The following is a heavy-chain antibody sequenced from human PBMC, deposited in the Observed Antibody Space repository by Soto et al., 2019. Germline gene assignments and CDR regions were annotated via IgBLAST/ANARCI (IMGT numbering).Heavy chain of an antibody. Sequence: GASVKVSCKASGYTFTGYYMHWVRQAPGQGLEWMGWINPNSGGTNYAQKFQGWVTMTRDTSISTAYMELSRPRSDDTAVYYCAREADYIWGSYRLKRRFYFDYWGQGTLVTVSS. CDR2: INPNSGGT. CDR3: AREADYIWGSYRLKRRFYFDY. D-gene: IGHD3-16*02. J-gene: IGHJ4*02. V-gene: IGHV1-2*04. CDR1: GYTFTGYY.